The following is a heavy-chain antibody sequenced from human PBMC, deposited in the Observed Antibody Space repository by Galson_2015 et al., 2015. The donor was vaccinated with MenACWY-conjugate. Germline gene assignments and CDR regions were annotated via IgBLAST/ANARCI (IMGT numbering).Heavy chain of an antibody. CDR3: ARDNNWSFDS. D-gene: IGHD1-1*01. CDR1: GGTFNNYW. Sequence: ALILSCAAAGGTFNNYWMHWGRQRPGKGQEWISYIKADGSFSNYADSFKGRFTIFTDNAKNMVYLQMDGLGDEDMPVDFCARDNNWSFDSWGQGTLVTVSS. J-gene: IGHJ4*02. V-gene: IGHV3-74*01. CDR2: IKADGSFS.